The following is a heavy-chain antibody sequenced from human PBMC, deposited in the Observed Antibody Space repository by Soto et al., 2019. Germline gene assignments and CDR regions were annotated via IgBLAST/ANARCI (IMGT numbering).Heavy chain of an antibody. D-gene: IGHD3-10*01. CDR1: GGSISSGDYY. Sequence: QVQLQESGPGLVKPSQTLSLTCTVSGGSISSGDYYWSWIRQPPGKGLEWIGYIYDSGSTYYNPSLKSRVTISVDTSKNQFSLKLSSVTAADTAVYYCARAVRRSGTQGWFDPWGQGTLVTVSS. V-gene: IGHV4-30-4*01. CDR2: IYDSGST. J-gene: IGHJ5*02. CDR3: ARAVRRSGTQGWFDP.